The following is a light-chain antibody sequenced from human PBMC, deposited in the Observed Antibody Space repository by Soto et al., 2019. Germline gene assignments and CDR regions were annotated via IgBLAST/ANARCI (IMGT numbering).Light chain of an antibody. CDR1: SSDVGAYNY. J-gene: IGLJ3*02. Sequence: QSALTQPASVSGSPGQSVTISCSGSSSDVGAYNYVSWYQRHPGKAPKLMIYDVTNRPSGVSNRFSGSKSGNTASLTISGLQVEDEADYFCSSYTSSSTVVFGGGTKLTVL. CDR2: DVT. V-gene: IGLV2-14*01. CDR3: SSYTSSSTVV.